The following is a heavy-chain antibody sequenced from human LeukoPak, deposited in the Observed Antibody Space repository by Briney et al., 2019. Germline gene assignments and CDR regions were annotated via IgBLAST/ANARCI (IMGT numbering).Heavy chain of an antibody. Sequence: GGSLRLSCAASGFTFSSYWMSWVRQAPGKGLEWVANIKQDGSEKYYVDSVKGRFTISRDNAKNSLYLQMNSLRVEDTAIYYCARLFRDVTTFDYWGQGTLVTVSS. J-gene: IGHJ4*02. D-gene: IGHD1-1*01. CDR1: GFTFSSYW. V-gene: IGHV3-7*01. CDR3: ARLFRDVTTFDY. CDR2: IKQDGSEK.